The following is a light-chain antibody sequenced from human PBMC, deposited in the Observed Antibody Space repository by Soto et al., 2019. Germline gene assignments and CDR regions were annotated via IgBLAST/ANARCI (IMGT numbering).Light chain of an antibody. Sequence: QSALTQPPSASGSPGQSVTISCTGTSSDVGGGYNYVSWYQHHPGNAPKLMIYEVTKRPSGVPDRFSGSKSGDTASLTVSGLQAEDEGDYFCSSYAGSNNLIFGGGTKLTVL. CDR2: EVT. CDR1: SSDVGGGYNY. CDR3: SSYAGSNNLI. J-gene: IGLJ2*01. V-gene: IGLV2-8*01.